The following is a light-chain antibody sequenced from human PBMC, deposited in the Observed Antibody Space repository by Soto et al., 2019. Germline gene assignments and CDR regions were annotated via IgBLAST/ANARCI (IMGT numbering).Light chain of an antibody. V-gene: IGKV1-5*01. CDR1: QNINRY. J-gene: IGKJ1*01. CDR2: DAS. Sequence: DIQMTQSPSTLSASVGDRVTVTCRASQNINRYLAWYQQKPGKAPKLLMSDASTLQTGVPSRFIGSGFGTEFTLTISGLQPDDFATYVCQQYHSNPLTFGPGTKVEIK. CDR3: QQYHSNPLT.